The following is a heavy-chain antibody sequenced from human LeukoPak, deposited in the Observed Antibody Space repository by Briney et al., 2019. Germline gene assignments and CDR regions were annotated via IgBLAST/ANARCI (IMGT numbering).Heavy chain of an antibody. J-gene: IGHJ5*02. CDR1: GGTFSSYA. V-gene: IGHV1-69*05. Sequence: SVKVPCKASGGTFSSYAISWVRQAPGQGLEWMGRIIPIFGTANYAQKFQGRVTITTDESTSTAYMELSSLRSEDTAVYYCAREGRLRSNWFDPWGQGTLVTVSS. CDR2: IIPIFGTA. D-gene: IGHD3-16*01. CDR3: AREGRLRSNWFDP.